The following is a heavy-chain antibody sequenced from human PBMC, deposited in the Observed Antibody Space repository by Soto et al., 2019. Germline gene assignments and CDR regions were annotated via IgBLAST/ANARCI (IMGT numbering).Heavy chain of an antibody. V-gene: IGHV3-23*01. J-gene: IGHJ6*02. CDR2: ISSSSGKI. D-gene: IGHD2-15*01. CDR1: GSTFSTYG. CDR3: TRWYGYADV. Sequence: EVLLLESGGGLVQPGGSLRLSCAASGSTFSTYGTTWVRQTPRKGLEWVSGISSSSGKIFYADSVQGRFTISRDNSKRELYLQMNSLRDEDTAVYYCTRWYGYADVVGQGTTVIVSS.